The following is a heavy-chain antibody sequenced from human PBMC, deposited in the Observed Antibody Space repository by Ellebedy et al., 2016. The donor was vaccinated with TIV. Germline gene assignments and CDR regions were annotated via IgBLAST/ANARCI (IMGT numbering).Heavy chain of an antibody. CDR3: ARDFTYSSSWSYYYYGMDV. Sequence: GESLKISXAASGFTFSSYAMHWVRQAPGKGLEWVAVISYDGSNKYYADSVKGRFTISRDNSKNTLYLQMNSLRAEDTAVYYCARDFTYSSSWSYYYYGMDVWGQGTTVTVSS. D-gene: IGHD6-13*01. CDR2: ISYDGSNK. J-gene: IGHJ6*02. CDR1: GFTFSSYA. V-gene: IGHV3-30-3*01.